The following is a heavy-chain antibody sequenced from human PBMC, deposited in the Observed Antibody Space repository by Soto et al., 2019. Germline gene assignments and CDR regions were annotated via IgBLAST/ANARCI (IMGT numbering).Heavy chain of an antibody. CDR1: GYSFTSYW. CDR3: AREAGPDRWFDP. J-gene: IGHJ5*02. V-gene: IGHV5-51*01. CDR2: IYPGDSDT. Sequence: GESLKISCKGSGYSFTSYWIGWVRQMPGKGLEWMGIIYPGDSDTRYSPSFQGQVTISADTSKNHFSLNLSSVTAADTAVYYCAREAGPDRWFDPWGQGTLVTVSS. D-gene: IGHD6-19*01.